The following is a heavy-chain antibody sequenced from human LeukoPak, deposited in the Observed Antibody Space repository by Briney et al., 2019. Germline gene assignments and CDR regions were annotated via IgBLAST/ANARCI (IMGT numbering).Heavy chain of an antibody. D-gene: IGHD2-21*02. CDR3: ANWGGGDSPLDY. CDR2: IRYDGSNK. CDR1: GFTFSSYG. V-gene: IGHV3-30*02. J-gene: IGHJ4*02. Sequence: GGSPRLSCAASGFTFSSYGMHWVRQAPGKGLEWVAFIRYDGSNKYYADSVKGRFTISRDNSKNTLYLQMNSLRAEDTAVYYCANWGGGDSPLDYWGQGTLVTVSS.